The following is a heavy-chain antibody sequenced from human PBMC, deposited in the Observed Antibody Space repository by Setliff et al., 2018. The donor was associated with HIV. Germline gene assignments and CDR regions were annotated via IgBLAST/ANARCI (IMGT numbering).Heavy chain of an antibody. CDR1: GYSFSDHY. Sequence: ASVKVSCKASGYSFSDHYIHWVRQAPGQGLEWMGWINPNSGGSLYAEELDDRVNMTSDPSSNTAYMELWNLRSDDTAVYYCARDGDSRDGRLYHYYYMDVWGKGTTVTV. D-gene: IGHD1-26*01. CDR2: INPNSGGS. J-gene: IGHJ6*03. V-gene: IGHV1-2*02. CDR3: ARDGDSRDGRLYHYYYMDV.